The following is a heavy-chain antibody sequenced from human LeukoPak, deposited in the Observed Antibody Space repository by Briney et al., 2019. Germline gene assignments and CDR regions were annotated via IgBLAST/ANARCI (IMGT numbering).Heavy chain of an antibody. CDR1: GFIFSSYS. V-gene: IGHV3-21*01. CDR2: ISSSSSYI. CDR3: ARGPYYDFWSGYYLNWFDP. J-gene: IGHJ5*02. D-gene: IGHD3-3*01. Sequence: GGSLRLSCAASGFIFSSYSMNWVRQAPGKGLEWVSSISSSSSYIYYADSVKGRFTISRDNAKNSLYLQMNSLRAEDTAVYYCARGPYYDFWSGYYLNWFDPWGQGALVTVSS.